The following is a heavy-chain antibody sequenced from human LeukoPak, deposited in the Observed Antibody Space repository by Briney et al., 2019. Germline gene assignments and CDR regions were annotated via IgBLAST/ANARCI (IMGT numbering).Heavy chain of an antibody. D-gene: IGHD3-10*01. CDR3: ARSYGSGSGDDY. CDR1: GGTFSSYA. J-gene: IGHJ4*02. CDR2: IIPILGIA. V-gene: IGHV1-69*04. Sequence: SVKVSCKASGGTFSSYAISWVRQAPGQGLEWMGRIIPILGIANYAQKLQGRVTMTTNTSTSTAYMELRSLRSDDTAVYYCARSYGSGSGDDYWGQGTLVTVSS.